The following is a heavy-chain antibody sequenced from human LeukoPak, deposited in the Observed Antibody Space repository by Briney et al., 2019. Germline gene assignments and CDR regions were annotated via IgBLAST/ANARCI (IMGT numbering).Heavy chain of an antibody. Sequence: PGGSLRLSCAASGFTFSSYAMSWVRQAPGKGLEWVSAISNNGGYTYYADSVQGRFTISRDNSKSTLCLQMNSLRAEDTAVYYCAKDRTVGASYWYFDLWGRGTLVTVSS. CDR3: AKDRTVGASYWYFDL. J-gene: IGHJ2*01. V-gene: IGHV3-23*01. CDR2: ISNNGGYT. D-gene: IGHD1-26*01. CDR1: GFTFSSYA.